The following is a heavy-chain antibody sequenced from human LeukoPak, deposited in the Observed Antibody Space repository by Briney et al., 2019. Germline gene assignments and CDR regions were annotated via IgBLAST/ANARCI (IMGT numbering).Heavy chain of an antibody. Sequence: SETLSLTCTVSGGSISSSSYYWGWIRQPPGKGLEWIGSIYYSGSTYYNPSLKSRVTISVDTSKNQFSLKLSSVTAADTAVYYCAREYYYASGRYLYWGQGTLVTVSS. CDR1: GGSISSSSYY. V-gene: IGHV4-39*02. CDR3: AREYYYASGRYLY. J-gene: IGHJ4*02. CDR2: IYYSGST. D-gene: IGHD3-10*01.